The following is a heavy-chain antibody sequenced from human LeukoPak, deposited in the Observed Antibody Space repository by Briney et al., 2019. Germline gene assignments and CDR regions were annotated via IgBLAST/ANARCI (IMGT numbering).Heavy chain of an antibody. CDR2: IIPIFGTA. J-gene: IGHJ3*02. CDR3: AREDRCSGGSCYSNAFDI. CDR1: GGTFSSYA. V-gene: IGHV1-69*13. Sequence: ASVKVSCKASGGTFSSYAISWVRQAPGQGLEWMGGIIPIFGTANYAQKFQGRVTITADESTSTAYMELSSLRSEDTAVYYCAREDRCSGGSCYSNAFDIWGQGTMVTVSS. D-gene: IGHD2-15*01.